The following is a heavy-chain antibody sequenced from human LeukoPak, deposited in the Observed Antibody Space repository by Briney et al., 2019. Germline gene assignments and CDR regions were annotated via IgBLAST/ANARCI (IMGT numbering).Heavy chain of an antibody. V-gene: IGHV3-53*01. CDR3: ARGGTRYNWNDGDAFDI. CDR2: IYSGGST. D-gene: IGHD1-20*01. Sequence: GGSLRLSCAASGFTVSSNYMSWVRQAPGKGLEWVSVIYSGGSTYYADSVKGRFTISRDNSKNTLYLQMNSLRAEDTAVYYCARGGTRYNWNDGDAFDIWGQGTMVTVSS. J-gene: IGHJ3*02. CDR1: GFTVSSNY.